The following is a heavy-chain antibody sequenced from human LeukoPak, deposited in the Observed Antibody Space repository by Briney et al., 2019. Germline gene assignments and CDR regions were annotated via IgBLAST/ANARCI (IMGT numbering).Heavy chain of an antibody. CDR3: ARGFLAAAGPYYYYYMDV. J-gene: IGHJ6*03. V-gene: IGHV1-18*01. CDR2: ISAYNGNT. D-gene: IGHD6-13*01. Sequence: ASVKVSCKASGYTFTSYGISWVRQAPGQGLEWMGCISAYNGNTNYAQQLQGRVTMTTDTSTSTAYMELRSLRCDDTAVYYCARGFLAAAGPYYYYYMDVWGKGTTVTVSS. CDR1: GYTFTSYG.